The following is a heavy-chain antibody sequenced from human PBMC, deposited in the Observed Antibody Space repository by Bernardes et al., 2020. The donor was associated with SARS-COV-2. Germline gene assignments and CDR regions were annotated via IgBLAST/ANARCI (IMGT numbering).Heavy chain of an antibody. Sequence: GGSLRLSCAASGFTFSSYGMHWVRQAPGKGLEWVAVIWYDGRNQYYADSVKGRFTISRDNSKNTLYLQMNSLRAEDTAVYYCARAGVYCTGGVCYWNYYGMDVWGQGTTVTVSS. CDR1: GFTFSSYG. V-gene: IGHV3-33*01. J-gene: IGHJ6*02. D-gene: IGHD2-8*02. CDR2: IWYDGRNQ. CDR3: ARAGVYCTGGVCYWNYYGMDV.